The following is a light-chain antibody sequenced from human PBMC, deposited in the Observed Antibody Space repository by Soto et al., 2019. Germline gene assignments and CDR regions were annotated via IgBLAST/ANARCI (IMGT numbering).Light chain of an antibody. CDR3: QQYSKEST. Sequence: DVEMTQSPSTLPTSIGDRVTINCRASQNVSNWLAWYQQKPGKAPKLLIYKTSRLESGVPSRFSASGSGTDFSLTSNSLQSDDFATYFCQQYSKESTFGQGTKLEIK. J-gene: IGKJ2*01. CDR1: QNVSNW. CDR2: KTS. V-gene: IGKV1-5*03.